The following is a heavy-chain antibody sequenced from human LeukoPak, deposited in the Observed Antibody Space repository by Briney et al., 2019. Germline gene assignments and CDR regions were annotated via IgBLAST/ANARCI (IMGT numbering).Heavy chain of an antibody. D-gene: IGHD6-19*01. V-gene: IGHV4-39*07. Sequence: PSETLSLTCTVSGGSISSSSYYWGWIRQPPGKGLEWIGSIYYSGSTYYNPSLKSRVTISVDKSKNQFSLKLSSVTAADTAVYYCARDLLRAVAGIGSNYWGQGTLVTVSS. J-gene: IGHJ4*02. CDR3: ARDLLRAVAGIGSNY. CDR1: GGSISSSSYY. CDR2: IYYSGST.